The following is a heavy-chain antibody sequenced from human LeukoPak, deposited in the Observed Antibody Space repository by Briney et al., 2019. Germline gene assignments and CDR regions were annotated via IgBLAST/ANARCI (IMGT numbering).Heavy chain of an antibody. J-gene: IGHJ4*02. CDR3: AGWAYSSSWYWIDY. CDR2: IKQDGGET. V-gene: IGHV3-7*01. D-gene: IGHD6-13*01. CDR1: GITISNHW. Sequence: PGGSLRLSCAASGITISNHWMTWVRQAPGKGLEWVANIKQDGGETYYVDSVKGRFTISRDNAKNSLFLQMNSLRAEDTAVYYCAGWAYSSSWYWIDYWGRGTLVTVSS.